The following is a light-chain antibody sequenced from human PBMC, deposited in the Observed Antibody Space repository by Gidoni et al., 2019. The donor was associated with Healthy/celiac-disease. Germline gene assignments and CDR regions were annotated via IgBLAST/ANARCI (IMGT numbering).Light chain of an antibody. J-gene: IGKJ1*01. V-gene: IGKV1-39*01. CDR2: AAS. CDR3: QQSYSTPPWT. CDR1: QSISSY. Sequence: DIQMTQSPSSLSASVGDRVTITCRASQSISSYLNWYQQTPGKAPKLLIYAASSLQSGVPSRFSGSGSWTDFTLTISSLQPEDFATYYCQQSYSTPPWTFGQGTKVEIK.